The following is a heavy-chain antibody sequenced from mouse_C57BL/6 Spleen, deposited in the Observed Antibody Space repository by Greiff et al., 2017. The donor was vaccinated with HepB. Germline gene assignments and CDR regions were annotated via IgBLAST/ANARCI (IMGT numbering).Heavy chain of an antibody. J-gene: IGHJ2*01. CDR3: ARRYRSLDY. Sequence: EVKLLEPGGGLVKPGGSLKLSCAASGFTFSDYGMHWVRQAPEKGLEWVAYISSGSSTIYYADTVKGRFTISRDNAKNTLFLQMASMRSEDTAMYYCARRYRSLDYGGQGTTLTVSS. CDR1: GFTFSDYG. D-gene: IGHD1-1*01. V-gene: IGHV5-17*01. CDR2: ISSGSSTI.